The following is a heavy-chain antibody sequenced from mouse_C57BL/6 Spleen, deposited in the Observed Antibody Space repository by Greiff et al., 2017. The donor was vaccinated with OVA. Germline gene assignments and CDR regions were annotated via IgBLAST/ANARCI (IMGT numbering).Heavy chain of an antibody. CDR2: IYPGSGNT. Sequence: VQLQQSGAELVRPGASVKLSCKASGYTFTDYYINWVKQRPGQGLEWIARIYPGSGNTYYNEKFKGKATLTAEKSSSTAYMQLSSLTSEDSAVYFCAREGDYSKNYAMDYWGQGTSVTVSS. D-gene: IGHD2-5*01. J-gene: IGHJ4*01. V-gene: IGHV1-76*01. CDR3: AREGDYSKNYAMDY. CDR1: GYTFTDYY.